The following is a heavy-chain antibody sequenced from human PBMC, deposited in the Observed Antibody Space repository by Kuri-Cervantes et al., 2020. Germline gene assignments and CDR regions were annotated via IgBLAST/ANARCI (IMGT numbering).Heavy chain of an antibody. CDR2: ISSSSSYI. CDR1: GFTFSSYG. J-gene: IGHJ3*02. Sequence: GESLKISCAAPGFTFSSYGMHWVRQAPGKGLEWVSSISSSSSYIYYADSVKGRFTISRDNAKNSLYLQMNSLRAEDTAVYYCARAGYCSGGSCHAFDIWGQGTMVTVSS. CDR3: ARAGYCSGGSCHAFDI. D-gene: IGHD2-15*01. V-gene: IGHV3-21*04.